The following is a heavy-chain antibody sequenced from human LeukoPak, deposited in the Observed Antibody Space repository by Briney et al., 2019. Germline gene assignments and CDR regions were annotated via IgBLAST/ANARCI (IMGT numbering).Heavy chain of an antibody. D-gene: IGHD2-15*01. J-gene: IGHJ4*02. CDR2: INTDGSST. V-gene: IGHV3-74*01. CDR3: AKAYCTGGSCYSPDY. Sequence: GGSLRLSCAASGFTFSDYWMHWVRQAPGKGLVWVSRINTDGSSTSYADSVKGRFTISRDNAKNTLYLQMSSLRAEDTAVYYCAKAYCTGGSCYSPDYWGQGTLVTVSS. CDR1: GFTFSDYW.